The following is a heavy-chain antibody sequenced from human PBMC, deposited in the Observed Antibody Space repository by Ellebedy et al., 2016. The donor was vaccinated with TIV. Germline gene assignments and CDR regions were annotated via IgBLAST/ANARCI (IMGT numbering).Heavy chain of an antibody. CDR2: IYYSGST. J-gene: IGHJ4*02. Sequence: SETLSLXXAVSGGSIISSNWWSWVRQPPGKGLVWIGYIYYSGSTNYNPSLKSRVTISVDTSKNQFSLKLSSVTAADTAVYYCARLSYYYGSGSYSVQFDYWGQGTLVTVSS. V-gene: IGHV4-4*02. D-gene: IGHD3-10*01. CDR1: GGSIISSNW. CDR3: ARLSYYYGSGSYSVQFDY.